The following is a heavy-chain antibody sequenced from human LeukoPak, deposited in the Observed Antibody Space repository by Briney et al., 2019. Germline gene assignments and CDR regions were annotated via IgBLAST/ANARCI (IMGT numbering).Heavy chain of an antibody. CDR2: IIPILGIA. D-gene: IGHD2-15*01. CDR3: AREDSVPDNWFDP. V-gene: IGHV1-69*04. Sequence: ASVKVFCKASGGTFSSYAISWVRQAPGQGLEWMGRIIPILGIANYAQKFQGRVTITADKSTSTAYMELSSLRSEDTAVYYCAREDSVPDNWFDPWGQGTLVTVSS. J-gene: IGHJ5*02. CDR1: GGTFSSYA.